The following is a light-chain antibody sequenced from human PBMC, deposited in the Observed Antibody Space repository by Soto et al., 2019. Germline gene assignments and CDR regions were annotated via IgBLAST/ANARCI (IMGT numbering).Light chain of an antibody. CDR1: QSVINSY. V-gene: IGKV3-20*01. CDR2: GAY. Sequence: EVVFTQYQCTLSLSSGEGAPLSCWAIQSVINSYLAWYQQKPGQAPRLLLYGAYNRATGIPDRFSGSGSGTDFTLTIGSLQAEDVAVYYCQQYYTTPAITFGQGTRLEIK. J-gene: IGKJ5*01. CDR3: QQYYTTPAIT.